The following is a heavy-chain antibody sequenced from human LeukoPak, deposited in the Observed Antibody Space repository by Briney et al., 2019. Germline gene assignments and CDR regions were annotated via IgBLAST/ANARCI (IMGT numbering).Heavy chain of an antibody. CDR1: DGSIKTDYW. J-gene: IGHJ4*02. V-gene: IGHV4-4*02. CDR2: TRHSGSST. D-gene: IGHD2-15*01. Sequence: SETLSLTCTVSDGSIKTDYWWTWVRQPPGKGLEWIGETRHSGSSTNYNPSLKSRVTISVDKPKSQFSLKLTSVTAADTAIYYCARGNEYTWWQWSQGTLVTVSS. CDR3: ARGNEYTWWQ.